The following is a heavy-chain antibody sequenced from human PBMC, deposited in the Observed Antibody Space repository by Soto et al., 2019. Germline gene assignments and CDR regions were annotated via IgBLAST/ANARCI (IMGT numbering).Heavy chain of an antibody. CDR2: IYYSGNT. D-gene: IGHD2-2*01. J-gene: IGHJ4*02. Sequence: SETLSLTCTVSGGSIVSGGSCCVWIRQPPGKGLEWIGYIYYSGNTILNPSLRSRVTLSVDTSKNQFSLNLSSVTAADTAVYYCVRYCSTTKCPFDYWGQGTLVTVSS. V-gene: IGHV4-30-4*01. CDR1: GGSIVSGGSC. CDR3: VRYCSTTKCPFDY.